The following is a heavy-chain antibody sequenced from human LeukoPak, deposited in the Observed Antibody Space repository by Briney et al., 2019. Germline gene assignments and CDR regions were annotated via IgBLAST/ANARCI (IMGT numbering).Heavy chain of an antibody. V-gene: IGHV4-59*08. CDR2: IYYSGST. CDR1: GGSISGYY. Sequence: SETLSLTCTVSGGSISGYYWSWIRQPPGKGLEWIGYIYYSGSTNYNPSLKRRLTISVDTSNNQFSLKLSSVTAADTAVYYCARFSGYECFDYWGQGTLVTVSS. J-gene: IGHJ4*02. D-gene: IGHD5-12*01. CDR3: ARFSGYECFDY.